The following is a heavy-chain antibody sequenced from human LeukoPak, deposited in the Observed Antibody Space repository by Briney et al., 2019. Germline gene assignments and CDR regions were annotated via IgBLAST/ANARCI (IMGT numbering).Heavy chain of an antibody. Sequence: SETLSLTCAVSGGSISGYYWSWIRQPPGKGLEWIAYIYYTGSTNYNPSLKSRFTISVDRPKNQFFLNVTSLTAADTAVYYCARSRQASGLFNSWGQGTLVVVSS. J-gene: IGHJ5*01. V-gene: IGHV4-59*12. CDR1: GGSISGYY. CDR2: IYYTGST. D-gene: IGHD3-10*01. CDR3: ARSRQASGLFNS.